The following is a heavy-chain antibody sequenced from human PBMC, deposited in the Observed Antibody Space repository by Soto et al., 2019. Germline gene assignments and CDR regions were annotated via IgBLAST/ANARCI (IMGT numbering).Heavy chain of an antibody. V-gene: IGHV3-30*18. CDR1: GFKFSSYG. Sequence: QVQLVESGGGVVQPGRSLRLSCAASGFKFSSYGMHWVRQAPGKGLEWVAVISYDGSNKYYADSVKGRFTISRDNSKNTLYLQMNSLRAEDTAVYYCAKDRVFGITGTTEGDYRGQGTLVTVSS. J-gene: IGHJ4*02. D-gene: IGHD1-20*01. CDR3: AKDRVFGITGTTEGDY. CDR2: ISYDGSNK.